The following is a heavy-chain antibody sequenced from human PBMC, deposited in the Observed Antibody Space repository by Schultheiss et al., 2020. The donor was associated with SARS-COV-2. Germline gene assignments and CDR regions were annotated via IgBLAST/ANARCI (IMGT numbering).Heavy chain of an antibody. Sequence: SQTLSLTCAVSGGSIRSSNWWSWVRQPPGKGLEWIGSIYYSGSTYYNPSLKSRVTISVDTSKNQFSLKLSSVTAADTAVYYCARHSPYGSGRGVWFDPWGQGTLVTVSS. V-gene: IGHV4-4*02. CDR1: GGSIRSSNW. D-gene: IGHD3-10*01. CDR3: ARHSPYGSGRGVWFDP. J-gene: IGHJ5*02. CDR2: IYYSGST.